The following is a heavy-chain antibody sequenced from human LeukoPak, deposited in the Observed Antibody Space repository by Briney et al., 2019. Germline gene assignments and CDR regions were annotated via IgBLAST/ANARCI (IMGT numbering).Heavy chain of an antibody. J-gene: IGHJ6*02. CDR2: IIPIFGTA. D-gene: IGHD2-2*01. CDR1: GGTFSSYA. Sequence: ASVKVSCKASGGTFSSYAISWVRQAPGQGLEWMGGIIPIFGTANYAQKFQGRVTITTDESTSTAYMELSSLRSEDMAVYYCARDARYCSSTSCYDYYYYYGMDVWGQGTTVTVSS. CDR3: ARDARYCSSTSCYDYYYYYGMDV. V-gene: IGHV1-69*05.